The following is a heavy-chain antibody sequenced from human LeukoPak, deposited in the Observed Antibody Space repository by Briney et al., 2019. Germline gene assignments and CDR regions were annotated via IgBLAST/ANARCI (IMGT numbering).Heavy chain of an antibody. V-gene: IGHV3-30*18. CDR2: ISYDGSNK. CDR1: GFTFSSYG. D-gene: IGHD3-10*01. Sequence: PGGSLRLSCAASGFTFSSYGMHWVRQAPGKGLEWVAVISYDGSNKYYADSVKGRFTISRDNSKNTLYLQMNSLRAEDTAVYYCAKDHDALLWFGELLSPHYYYYGMDVWGQGTTVTVSS. CDR3: AKDHDALLWFGELLSPHYYYYGMDV. J-gene: IGHJ6*02.